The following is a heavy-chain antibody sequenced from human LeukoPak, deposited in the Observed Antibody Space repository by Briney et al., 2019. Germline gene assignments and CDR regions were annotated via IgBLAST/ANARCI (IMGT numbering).Heavy chain of an antibody. V-gene: IGHV4-59*01. J-gene: IGHJ5*02. CDR1: GGSISSYY. Sequence: SETLSLTCTVPGGSISSYYWSWIRQPPGKGLEWIGYIYYSGSTNYNPSLKSRVTISVDTSKNQFSLKLSSVTAADTAVYYCVLYRASSSWYWFDPWGQGTLVTVSS. CDR2: IYYSGST. CDR3: VLYRASSSWYWFDP. D-gene: IGHD6-13*01.